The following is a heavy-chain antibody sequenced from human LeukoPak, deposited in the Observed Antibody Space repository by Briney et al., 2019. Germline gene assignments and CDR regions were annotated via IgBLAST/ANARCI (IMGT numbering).Heavy chain of an antibody. D-gene: IGHD3-3*01. CDR2: ISAYNGNT. V-gene: IGHV1-18*01. J-gene: IGHJ4*02. CDR1: GYTFTSYG. Sequence: GASVKVSCKASGYTFTSYGISWVRQAPGQGLEWMGWISAYNGNTNYAQKPQGRVTMTTDTSTSTAYMELRSLRSDDTAVYYCARVQYYDFWSGYYDNWGQGTLVTVSS. CDR3: ARVQYYDFWSGYYDN.